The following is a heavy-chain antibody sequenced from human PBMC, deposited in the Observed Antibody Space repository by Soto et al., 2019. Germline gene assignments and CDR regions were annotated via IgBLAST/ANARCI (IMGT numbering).Heavy chain of an antibody. CDR2: INPSGGST. CDR3: AREPGITMVRGVPQPRYYYGMDV. CDR1: GGTFSSYA. D-gene: IGHD3-10*01. Sequence: ASGKVSCKASGGTFSSYAISWVRQAPGQGLEWMGIINPSGGSTSYAQKFQGRVTMTRDTSTSTVYMELSSLRSEDTAVYYCAREPGITMVRGVPQPRYYYGMDVWGQGTTVTV. J-gene: IGHJ6*02. V-gene: IGHV1-46*01.